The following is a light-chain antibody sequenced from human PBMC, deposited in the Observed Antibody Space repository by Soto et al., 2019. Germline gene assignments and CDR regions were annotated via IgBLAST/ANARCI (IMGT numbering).Light chain of an antibody. Sequence: QPVLTQPASVSGSPGQSITISCTGTNSDIGSYSHVAWYQQYPGKTPKLIIYEVSYRPSGVSHRFSGSKSGITASLTISGLQAEDEADYYCISYTGSDTSYVFGTGTKLTVL. CDR1: NSDIGSYSH. CDR3: ISYTGSDTSYV. J-gene: IGLJ1*01. V-gene: IGLV2-14*01. CDR2: EVS.